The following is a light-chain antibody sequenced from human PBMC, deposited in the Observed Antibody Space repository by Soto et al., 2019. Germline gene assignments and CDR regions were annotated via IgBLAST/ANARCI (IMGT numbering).Light chain of an antibody. CDR2: EGS. V-gene: IGLV2-23*01. Sequence: QSALTQPASVSGSPGQSISISCTGTSSDVGTYNLVSWYQQHPGKAPKLMIYEGSKRPSGVSNRFSGSKSGNTASLTISGIQAEDEADYYCCSNAGSVVVFGGGTKLTVL. J-gene: IGLJ7*01. CDR3: CSNAGSVVV. CDR1: SSDVGTYNL.